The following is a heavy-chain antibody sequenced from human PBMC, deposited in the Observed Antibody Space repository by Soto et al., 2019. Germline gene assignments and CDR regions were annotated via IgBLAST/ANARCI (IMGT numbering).Heavy chain of an antibody. CDR3: TKDPCTRSSCYFDF. V-gene: IGHV3-23*01. J-gene: IGHJ4*02. CDR1: GSTFSSHA. CDR2: ISGSDAGT. D-gene: IGHD2-2*01. Sequence: EVQLLESGGGLVQPGWSLRLSCEASGSTFSSHAMSWVRQAPGKGLEWVSAISGSDAGTFDADSVRGRFTISRDNSKNTLYLHMTSLRVEDTAIYYCTKDPCTRSSCYFDFWGQGSMVNVSS.